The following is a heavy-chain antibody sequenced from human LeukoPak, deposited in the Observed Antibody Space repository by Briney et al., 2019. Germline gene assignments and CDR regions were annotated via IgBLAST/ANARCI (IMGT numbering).Heavy chain of an antibody. D-gene: IGHD3-10*01. CDR2: ISAYNGNT. J-gene: IGHJ4*02. Sequence: ASVKVSCKASGYTFTSYVISWVRQAPGQGLEWMGWISAYNGNTNYAQTLQGRVTMTTDTSTSTAYMELRSLRSDDTAVYYCARDGDYYGSGTVSDYWGQGTLVTVSS. CDR1: GYTFTSYV. CDR3: ARDGDYYGSGTVSDY. V-gene: IGHV1-18*04.